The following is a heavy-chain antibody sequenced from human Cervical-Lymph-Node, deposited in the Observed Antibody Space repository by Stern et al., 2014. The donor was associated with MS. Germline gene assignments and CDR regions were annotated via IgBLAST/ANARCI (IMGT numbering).Heavy chain of an antibody. J-gene: IGHJ5*02. Sequence: QVTLKESGPTLVKPTQTLTLTCTFSGFSLSTSGVGVGWIRQPPGKALEWLALIYWDDDKRYSPSLKSRLTIPKDTSKNQVVLTMTNMDPVDTATYYCAHSLLGPSRRWFDPWGQGTLVTVSS. D-gene: IGHD7-27*01. CDR3: AHSLLGPSRRWFDP. CDR2: IYWDDDK. CDR1: GFSLSTSGVG. V-gene: IGHV2-5*02.